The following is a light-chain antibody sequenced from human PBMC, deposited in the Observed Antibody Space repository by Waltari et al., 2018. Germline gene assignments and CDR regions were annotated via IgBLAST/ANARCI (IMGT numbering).Light chain of an antibody. CDR1: SCDVDGFNF. J-gene: IGLJ2*01. V-gene: IGLV2-14*03. Sequence: QSALTQPASMSGSPGQSFTISCTGTSCDVDGFNFFSWYQQYPGKAPKLIIYDVANRPSGVSQRFSGSRSGNTASLTISGLQAEDEADYYCSSYTSVNTRFGGGTKLTVL. CDR3: SSYTSVNTR. CDR2: DVA.